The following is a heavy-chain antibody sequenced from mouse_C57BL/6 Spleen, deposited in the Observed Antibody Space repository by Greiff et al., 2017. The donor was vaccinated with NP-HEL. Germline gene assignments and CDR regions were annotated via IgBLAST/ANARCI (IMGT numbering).Heavy chain of an antibody. Sequence: VQLQQSGAELVRPGSSVKLSCKASGYTFTSYWMHWVKQRPIQGLEWIGNIDPSDSETHYNQKFKDKATLTVDKSSSTAYMQLSSLTSEDSAVYYCATEGYYGNYDVWGTGTTVTVSS. CDR1: GYTFTSYW. CDR3: ATEGYYGNYDV. CDR2: IDPSDSET. J-gene: IGHJ1*03. D-gene: IGHD2-1*01. V-gene: IGHV1-52*01.